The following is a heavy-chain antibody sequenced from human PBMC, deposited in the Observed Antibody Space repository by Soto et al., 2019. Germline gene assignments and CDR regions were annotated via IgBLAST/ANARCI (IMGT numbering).Heavy chain of an antibody. V-gene: IGHV1-2*02. D-gene: IGHD2-2*01. J-gene: IGHJ5*02. Sequence: ASVKVSCKASGYTFTGYYIHWVRQAPGQGLEWMGWINPNSGGTNCAQKFQGRVTMTRDTSISTAYMELSRLGSDDTAVYHCAREMGYCSSSSCWGGFDPWGQGTLVTVSP. CDR1: GYTFTGYY. CDR2: INPNSGGT. CDR3: AREMGYCSSSSCWGGFDP.